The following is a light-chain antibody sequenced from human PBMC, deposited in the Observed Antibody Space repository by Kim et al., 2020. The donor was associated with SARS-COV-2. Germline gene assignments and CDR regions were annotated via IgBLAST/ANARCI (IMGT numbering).Light chain of an antibody. CDR3: HQRTNWHPHT. V-gene: IGKV3D-11*02. J-gene: IGKJ4*01. CDR2: DAS. Sequence: EIVLTQSPATLSLSPGERATLSCRASQSVSRYVAWYQQRPGQSPRLLIYDASTRATGIPARFSGSGSGTDFTLTISSLEPEDFAVYYCHQRTNWHPHTFGGGTKVDIK. CDR1: QSVSRY.